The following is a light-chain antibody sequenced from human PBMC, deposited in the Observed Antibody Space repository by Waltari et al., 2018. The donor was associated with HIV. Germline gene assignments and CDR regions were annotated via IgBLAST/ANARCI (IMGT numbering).Light chain of an antibody. CDR3: CSYAGSSFYV. CDR1: SSDVGTYNY. CDR2: DVS. J-gene: IGLJ1*01. Sequence: QSALTQPRSVSGSPGQSVTISCPGTSSDVGTYNYVPWYQQHPGKAPKLILYDVSKRPSGVPDRFSGSKSGNTASLTISGLRVEDEVDYYCCSYAGSSFYVFGTGTQVTVL. V-gene: IGLV2-11*01.